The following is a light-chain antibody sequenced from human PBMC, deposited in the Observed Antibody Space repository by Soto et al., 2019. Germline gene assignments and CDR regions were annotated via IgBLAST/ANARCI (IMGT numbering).Light chain of an antibody. CDR1: QSVSSSY. CDR2: GAS. J-gene: IGKJ1*01. Sequence: EIGLTQSRGTLSLSPGERATLSCRASQSVSSSYLAWYQQKPGEAPRPLIYGASSRATGIPDRFSGCGSGKYFTLPVSRLEPEEFAVYYCQQYGSSPTFGQGTKVEIK. CDR3: QQYGSSPT. V-gene: IGKV3-20*01.